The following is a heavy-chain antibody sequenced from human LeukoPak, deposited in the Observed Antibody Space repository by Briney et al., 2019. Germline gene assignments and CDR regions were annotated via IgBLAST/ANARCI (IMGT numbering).Heavy chain of an antibody. Sequence: GGSLRLSCAASGLTFSSYWMSWVRQAPGKGLEWVANIKQDGSEKYYVDSVKGRFTISRDNAKNSLYLQMNSLRAEDTAVYYCARDRRLLWFGELFDRYAFDIWGQGTMVTVSS. V-gene: IGHV3-7*01. CDR1: GLTFSSYW. J-gene: IGHJ3*02. CDR2: IKQDGSEK. D-gene: IGHD3-10*01. CDR3: ARDRRLLWFGELFDRYAFDI.